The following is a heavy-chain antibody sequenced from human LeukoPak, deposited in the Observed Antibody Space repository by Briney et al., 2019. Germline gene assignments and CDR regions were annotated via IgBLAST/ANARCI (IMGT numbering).Heavy chain of an antibody. CDR3: ARDPEGGYSYGPFDY. J-gene: IGHJ4*02. Sequence: GGSLRLSCAASGFTFSSYWMSWVRQAPGKGLEWVANIKQDGSEKYYVDSVKGRFTISRDNAKNPLYLQMNSLRAEDTAVYYCARDPEGGYSYGPFDYWGQGTLVTVSS. CDR1: GFTFSSYW. D-gene: IGHD5-18*01. CDR2: IKQDGSEK. V-gene: IGHV3-7*01.